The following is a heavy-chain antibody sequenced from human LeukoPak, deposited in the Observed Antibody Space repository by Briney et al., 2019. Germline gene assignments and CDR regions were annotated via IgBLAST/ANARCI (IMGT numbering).Heavy chain of an antibody. J-gene: IGHJ4*02. D-gene: IGHD6-13*01. CDR3: ARSPIRAAVHFDY. CDR1: GDPINSYY. Sequence: SETLSLTCTVSGDPINSYYWSWLGQPPGKGLEWIGYIYYSGSTNYNPSLKSRVTISVDTSKNQFSPKLRYVTAADTAVYYCARSPIRAAVHFDYWGQGTLVTVSS. CDR2: IYYSGST. V-gene: IGHV4-59*12.